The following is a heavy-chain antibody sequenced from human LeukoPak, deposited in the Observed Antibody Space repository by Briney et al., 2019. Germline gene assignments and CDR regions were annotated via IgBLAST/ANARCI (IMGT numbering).Heavy chain of an antibody. V-gene: IGHV3-53*01. CDR3: ARAPPYYYDSSGYLFGEAFDI. J-gene: IGHJ3*02. CDR1: GFTVSSNY. D-gene: IGHD3-22*01. Sequence: GGSLRLSCAPSGFTVSSNYMSWVRQAPGKGLEWVSVIYSGGSTYYADSVKGRFTISRDNSKNTLYLQMNSLRAEDTAVYYCARAPPYYYDSSGYLFGEAFDIWGQGTMVTVSS. CDR2: IYSGGST.